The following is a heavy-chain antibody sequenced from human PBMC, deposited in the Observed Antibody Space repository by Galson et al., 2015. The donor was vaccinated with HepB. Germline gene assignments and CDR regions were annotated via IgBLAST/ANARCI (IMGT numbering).Heavy chain of an antibody. CDR1: AFTFSIYA. CDR3: AKDRS. D-gene: IGHD1-14*01. Sequence: SLRLSCAASAFTFSIYAMTWVRQAPGKGLEWVSTISGTGGNTYYADSVKGRFTISRDNSKNTLYLQMNSLRGEDTATYFCAKDRSWGQGTLVTVSS. J-gene: IGHJ1*01. CDR2: ISGTGGNT. V-gene: IGHV3-23*01.